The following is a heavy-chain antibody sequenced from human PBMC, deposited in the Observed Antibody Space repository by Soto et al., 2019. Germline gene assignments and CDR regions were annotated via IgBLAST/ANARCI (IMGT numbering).Heavy chain of an antibody. CDR1: GFIFSDYA. CDR2: ISGSGESI. J-gene: IGHJ6*02. V-gene: IGHV3-23*01. Sequence: PGGSLRLSCAASGFIFSDYAMAWVRQAPGKGLEWVSGISGSGESIYYADSVEGRFTISRDNSKNTLYLQMNSLRGEDTAVYYCARDRHGSDWYTYYFYTLAVWGQGTTVTSP. D-gene: IGHD6-13*01. CDR3: ARDRHGSDWYTYYFYTLAV.